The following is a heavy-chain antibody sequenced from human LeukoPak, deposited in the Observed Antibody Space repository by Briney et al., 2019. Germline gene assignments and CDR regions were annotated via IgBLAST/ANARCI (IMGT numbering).Heavy chain of an antibody. CDR1: GGSISSGGYS. V-gene: IGHV4-30-2*01. J-gene: IGHJ5*02. CDR2: IYHSGST. Sequence: SQTLSLTCAVSGGSISSGGYSWSWIRQPPGKGLEWIGYIYHSGSTYYNPSLKSRVTISVDRSKNQFSLKLSSVTAADTAVYYCARSDAEGGWFDPWGQGTLVTVSS. CDR3: ARSDAEGGWFDP.